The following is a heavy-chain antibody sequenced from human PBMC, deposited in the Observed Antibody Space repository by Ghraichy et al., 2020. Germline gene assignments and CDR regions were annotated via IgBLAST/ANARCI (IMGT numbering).Heavy chain of an antibody. J-gene: IGHJ4*02. V-gene: IGHV1-18*01. CDR3: ARVTAGRRDFDY. Sequence: ASVKVSCKASGYTFTSYGISWVRQAPGQGLEWMGWISAYNGNTNYAQKLQGRVTMTTDTSTSTAYMALRSLRSDDTAVYYCARVTAGRRDFDYWGQGTLVTFSS. CDR1: GYTFTSYG. CDR2: ISAYNGNT. D-gene: IGHD6-13*01.